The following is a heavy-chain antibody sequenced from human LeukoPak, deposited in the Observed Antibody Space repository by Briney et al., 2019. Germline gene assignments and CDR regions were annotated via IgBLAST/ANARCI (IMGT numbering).Heavy chain of an antibody. D-gene: IGHD6-6*01. CDR1: GDSVSSGNSY. CDR2: IYHSGST. J-gene: IGHJ3*02. Sequence: SETLSLTCSVSGDSVSSGNSYWNWIRQPPGKGLEWIGYIYHSGSTYYNPSLKSRVTISVDRSKNQFSLKLSSVTAADTAVYYCARTSIAARRANAFDIWGQGTMVTVSS. V-gene: IGHV4-30-2*01. CDR3: ARTSIAARRANAFDI.